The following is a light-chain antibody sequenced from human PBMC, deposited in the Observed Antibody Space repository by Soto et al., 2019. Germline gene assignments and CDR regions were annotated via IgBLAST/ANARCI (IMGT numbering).Light chain of an antibody. J-gene: IGKJ4*01. CDR2: DAS. V-gene: IGKV1-33*01. CDR1: QDISNY. Sequence: DIQMTQSPSSLSASVGDRVTITCQASQDISNYLNWYQQKPGKAPKLLIYDASNLETGVPSRFSGSGSGTDFTFTISSLQPEDIATYYCQQYDKSALTFGGGTKVEIK. CDR3: QQYDKSALT.